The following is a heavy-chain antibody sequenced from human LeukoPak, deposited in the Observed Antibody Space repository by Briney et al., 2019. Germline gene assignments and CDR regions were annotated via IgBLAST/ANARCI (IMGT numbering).Heavy chain of an antibody. V-gene: IGHV4-30-4*01. Sequence: SETLSLTCTVSGGSISSGDYYWSWIRQPPGKGLERIAHMYYSGSTYYNPSLKSRVTMSADTSKNQLSLKLSSVTAADTAVYYCARPYYYDSRIDPWGQGILVTVSS. J-gene: IGHJ5*02. CDR1: GGSISSGDYY. CDR3: ARPYYYDSRIDP. CDR2: MYYSGST. D-gene: IGHD3-22*01.